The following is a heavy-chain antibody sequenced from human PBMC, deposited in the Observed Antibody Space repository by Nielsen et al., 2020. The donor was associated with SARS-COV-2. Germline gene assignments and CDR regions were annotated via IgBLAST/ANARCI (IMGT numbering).Heavy chain of an antibody. CDR1: GFTSTTFA. V-gene: IGHV3-23*01. CDR2: IRGTDNDT. J-gene: IGHJ4*02. Sequence: GESLRLSCAGSGFTSTTFAMNWARQAPGKGLEWVSGIRGTDNDTYYADSVKGRFTISRDNSKNTLYLQMDSLRVDDTAVYYCAKGTGNWGQGIQVTVSS. CDR3: AKGTGN. D-gene: IGHD3-10*01.